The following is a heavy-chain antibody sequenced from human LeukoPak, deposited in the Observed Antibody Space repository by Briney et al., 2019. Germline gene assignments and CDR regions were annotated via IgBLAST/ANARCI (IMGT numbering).Heavy chain of an antibody. CDR2: IKTDGTYT. CDR3: AKGPAAVWGDY. D-gene: IGHD3-16*01. CDR1: GFTFSRYW. V-gene: IGHV3-74*01. Sequence: PGGSLRPSCAASGFTFSRYWMHWVRQAPGKGLVWVSRIKTDGTYTSYADSVKGRFTISRDNAKSTLYLQMNSLRAEDTAVYYCAKGPAAVWGDYWGQGTLVTVSS. J-gene: IGHJ4*02.